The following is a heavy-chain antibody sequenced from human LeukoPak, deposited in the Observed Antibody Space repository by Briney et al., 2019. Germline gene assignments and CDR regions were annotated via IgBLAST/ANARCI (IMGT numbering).Heavy chain of an antibody. J-gene: IGHJ4*02. CDR2: IYTSGST. CDR3: ARGRYSNYVDY. Sequence: ASQTLSLTCTVSGGSISSGSYYWSWIRQPAGKGLEWIGRIYTSGSTNYNPSLKSRVTISVDTSKNQFSLKLSSVTAADTAVYYCARGRYSNYVDYWGQGTLVTVSS. V-gene: IGHV4-61*02. D-gene: IGHD4-11*01. CDR1: GGSISSGSYY.